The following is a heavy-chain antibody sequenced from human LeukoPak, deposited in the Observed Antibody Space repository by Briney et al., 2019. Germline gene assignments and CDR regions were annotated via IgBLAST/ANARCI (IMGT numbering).Heavy chain of an antibody. CDR2: ISSSSSYI. D-gene: IGHD6-13*01. J-gene: IGHJ4*02. V-gene: IGHV3-21*01. Sequence: PGRSLRLSCAASGFTFSSYSMNWVRQAPGKGLEWVSSISSSSSYIYYADSVKGRFTISRDNAKNSLYLQMNSLRAEDTAVYYCARDSNTAAVPGYWGQGTLVTVSS. CDR3: ARDSNTAAVPGY. CDR1: GFTFSSYS.